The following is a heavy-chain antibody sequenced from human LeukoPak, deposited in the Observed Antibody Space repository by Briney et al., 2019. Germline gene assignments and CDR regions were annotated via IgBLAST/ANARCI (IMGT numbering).Heavy chain of an antibody. CDR2: INSDGSST. CDR1: RFTFSSYW. Sequence: GGSLRLSCAASRFTFSSYWMHWVRQAPGKGLVWVSRINSDGSSTTYADSVKGRFTISRDNAKNTLYLQMNSLRAEDTAVYYCARTIGSKSAFDIWGQGTMVTVSS. CDR3: ARTIGSKSAFDI. J-gene: IGHJ3*02. D-gene: IGHD1-26*01. V-gene: IGHV3-74*01.